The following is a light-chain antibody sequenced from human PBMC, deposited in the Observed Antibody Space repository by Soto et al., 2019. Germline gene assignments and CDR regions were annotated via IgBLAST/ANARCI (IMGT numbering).Light chain of an antibody. CDR1: QSISNW. CDR2: QAS. V-gene: IGKV1-5*03. CDR3: QQYNSYSQT. Sequence: DIQMTPSPSSLSASVGDRVTITCRASQSISNWLVWYQQKPGKAPKLLIYQASSLESGVPSRFSGRGSGTEFTLTINSLQPEDFATYYCQQYNSYSQTFGQGTKVDIK. J-gene: IGKJ1*01.